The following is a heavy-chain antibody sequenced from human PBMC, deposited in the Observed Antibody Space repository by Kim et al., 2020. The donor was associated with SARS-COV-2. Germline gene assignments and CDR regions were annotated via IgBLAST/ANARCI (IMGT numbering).Heavy chain of an antibody. D-gene: IGHD5-12*01. J-gene: IGHJ4*02. CDR2: IYYSGST. Sequence: SETLSLTCTVSGGSISSSSYYWGWIRQPPGKGLEWIGSIYYSGSTYYNPSLKSRVTISVDTSKNQFSLKLSSVTAADTAVYYCARLTRAGYNIVYFDYWGQGTLLTVSS. CDR1: GGSISSSSYY. V-gene: IGHV4-39*01. CDR3: ARLTRAGYNIVYFDY.